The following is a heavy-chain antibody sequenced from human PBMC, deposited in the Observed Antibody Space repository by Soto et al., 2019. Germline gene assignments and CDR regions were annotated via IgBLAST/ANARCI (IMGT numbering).Heavy chain of an antibody. CDR1: GWSFSGDY. D-gene: IGHD3-3*01. CDR3: ARFRVLRFLEWLPQDDYYGMDV. Sequence: SETLSLTCAVYGWSFSGDYWSWIRQAPGKGLGWIGEINHSGSTNYNPSLKSRVTISVDTSKNQFSLKLSSVTAADTAVYYCARFRVLRFLEWLPQDDYYGMDVWGQGTTVT. V-gene: IGHV4-34*01. CDR2: INHSGST. J-gene: IGHJ6*02.